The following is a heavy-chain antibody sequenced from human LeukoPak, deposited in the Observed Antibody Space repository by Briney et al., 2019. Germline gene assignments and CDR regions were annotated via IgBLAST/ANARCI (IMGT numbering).Heavy chain of an antibody. J-gene: IGHJ4*02. CDR3: ARVDPDSSSTLEVFDY. CDR2: INHSGST. CDR1: GGSFSGYY. Sequence: SETLSLTCAVYGGSFSGYYWSWIRQPPGKGLEWIGEINHSGSTNYNPSLKSRVTISVDTSKNQFSLKVSSVTAADTAVYYCARVDPDSSSTLEVFDYWGQGTLVTVSS. D-gene: IGHD6-6*01. V-gene: IGHV4-34*01.